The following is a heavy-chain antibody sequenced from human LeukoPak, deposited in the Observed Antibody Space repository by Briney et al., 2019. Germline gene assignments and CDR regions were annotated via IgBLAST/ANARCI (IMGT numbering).Heavy chain of an antibody. Sequence: PGGSLRLSCAASGFTFSSYGMHWVRQAPGKGLEWVAVIWYDGSNKYYADSVKGRFTISRDNSKNTLYLQMNSLRAEDTAVYYCARDAGKYDFWSGSPDYWGQGTLVTVSS. J-gene: IGHJ4*02. CDR2: IWYDGSNK. CDR1: GFTFSSYG. V-gene: IGHV3-33*01. D-gene: IGHD3-3*01. CDR3: ARDAGKYDFWSGSPDY.